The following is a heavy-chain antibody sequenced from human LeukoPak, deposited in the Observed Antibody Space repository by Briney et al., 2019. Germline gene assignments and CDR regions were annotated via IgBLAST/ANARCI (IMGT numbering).Heavy chain of an antibody. V-gene: IGHV3-21*01. CDR1: GFTFSSYS. CDR3: ARDDEHIVVVTAIPGAFDI. CDR2: ISSSSSYI. J-gene: IGHJ3*02. Sequence: GGSLRLSCAASGFTFSSYSMNWVRQAPGKGLEWVSSISSSSSYIYYADSVKGRFTISRDNAKNSLYLQMNSLRAEDTAVYYCARDDEHIVVVTAIPGAFDIWGQGTMVTVSS. D-gene: IGHD2-21*02.